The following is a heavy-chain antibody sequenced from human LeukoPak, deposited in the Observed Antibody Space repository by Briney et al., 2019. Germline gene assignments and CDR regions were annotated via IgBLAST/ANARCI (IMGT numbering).Heavy chain of an antibody. Sequence: GASVKVSCKASGYTFTSYDINWVRQATGQGLEWMGWMNPNSGNTGYAQKFQGRVTMTRNTSISTAYMELSSLRSEDTAVYYCARVGSGYCSSTSCYAYDYWGQGTLVTVSS. J-gene: IGHJ4*02. V-gene: IGHV1-8*01. CDR3: ARVGSGYCSSTSCYAYDY. CDR2: MNPNSGNT. CDR1: GYTFTSYD. D-gene: IGHD2-2*01.